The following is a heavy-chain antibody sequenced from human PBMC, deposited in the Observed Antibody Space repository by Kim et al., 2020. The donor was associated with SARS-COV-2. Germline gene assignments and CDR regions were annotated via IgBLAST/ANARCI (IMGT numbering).Heavy chain of an antibody. CDR2: ITDTGDHV. CDR1: GFTFSLYR. J-gene: IGHJ5*02. V-gene: IGHV3-21*04. CDR3: ARQEYSSSHTYDL. Sequence: GGSLRLSCEASGFTFSLYRMEWVRQAPGKGLEWVSYITDTGDHVDYEDSVKGRFTISRDNDKSSLFLQMNSLRADDTAVYYCARQEYSSSHTYDLWGQG. D-gene: IGHD2-15*01.